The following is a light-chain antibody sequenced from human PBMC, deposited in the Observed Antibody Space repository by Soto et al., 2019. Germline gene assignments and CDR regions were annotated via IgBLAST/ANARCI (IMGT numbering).Light chain of an antibody. CDR2: RAS. CDR1: QSVSSN. Sequence: DILMTQSPATLSLSPGGRATLSCRASQSVSSNLAWYQQKPGQAPRLLIQRASTRATGIPARFSGSGSGTDFTLTVSSLQSEDFALYYCLQYGVTPPNSFGGGTKVEV. J-gene: IGKJ4*01. CDR3: LQYGVTPPNS. V-gene: IGKV3-15*01.